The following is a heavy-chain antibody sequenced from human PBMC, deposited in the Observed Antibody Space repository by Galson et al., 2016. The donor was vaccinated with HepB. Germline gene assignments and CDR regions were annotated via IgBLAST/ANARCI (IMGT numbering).Heavy chain of an antibody. CDR2: IYPGNSDT. Sequence: QSGAEVKKPGESLKISCKGSGSDFFGYWVAWVRQMPGKGLEWMGIIYPGNSDTKYSPSFQGQVTISADKSINTAYLQWGSLKTSDTAMYYCAGFDAPSFLANWFDPWGQGTLVTVSS. CDR1: GSDFFGYW. V-gene: IGHV5-51*03. CDR3: AGFDAPSFLANWFDP. J-gene: IGHJ5*02. D-gene: IGHD2-2*01.